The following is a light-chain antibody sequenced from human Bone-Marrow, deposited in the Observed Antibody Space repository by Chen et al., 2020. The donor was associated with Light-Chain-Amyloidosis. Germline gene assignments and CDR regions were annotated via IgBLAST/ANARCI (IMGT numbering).Light chain of an antibody. CDR1: DLPTKY. CDR3: QSADSSGTYEVI. CDR2: RDT. Sequence: SYELTQPPSVSVYPGQTARLTCSGDDLPTKYAYWYQQKPGQAPVLVIQRDTERPSGISERFTGSSSGTTATLTISGVQAEDEADYHCQSADSSGTYEVIFGGGTKLTVL. J-gene: IGLJ2*01. V-gene: IGLV3-25*03.